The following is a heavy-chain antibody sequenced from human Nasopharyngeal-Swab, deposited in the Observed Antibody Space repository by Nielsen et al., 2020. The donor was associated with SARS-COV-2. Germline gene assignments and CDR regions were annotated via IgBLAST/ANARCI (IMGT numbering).Heavy chain of an antibody. J-gene: IGHJ4*02. Sequence: SLKISCAAPGFTFDDYAMHWVRQAPGKGLEWVSGISWNSGSIGYADSVKGRFTISRDNAKNSLYLQMNSLRAEDTALYYCAKDFYDILTGGVDYWGQGTLVTVSS. V-gene: IGHV3-9*01. D-gene: IGHD3-9*01. CDR2: ISWNSGSI. CDR3: AKDFYDILTGGVDY. CDR1: GFTFDDYA.